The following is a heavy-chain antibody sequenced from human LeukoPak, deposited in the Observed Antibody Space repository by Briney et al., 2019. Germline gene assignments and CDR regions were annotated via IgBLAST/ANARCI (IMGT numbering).Heavy chain of an antibody. CDR3: AREVYCGGGSCRPNWFDP. V-gene: IGHV1-69*13. CDR1: GGTFSSYA. Sequence: ASVKVSCKASGGTFSSYAISWVRQAPGQGLEWMGGIIPIFGTANYAQKFQGRVTITADESTSTAYMELSSLRSEDTAVYYCAREVYCGGGSCRPNWFDPWGQGALVTVSS. J-gene: IGHJ5*02. CDR2: IIPIFGTA. D-gene: IGHD2-15*01.